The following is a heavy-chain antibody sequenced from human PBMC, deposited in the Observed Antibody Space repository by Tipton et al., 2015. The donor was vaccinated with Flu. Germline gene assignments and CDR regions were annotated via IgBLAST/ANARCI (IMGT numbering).Heavy chain of an antibody. D-gene: IGHD6-19*01. Sequence: QLVQSGAELKKPGESLKISCKGSGYSFTTYWIHWVRQMPGKELEWMGSIFPGNSDTRYSTSFQGQVTMSADKSISTAYLQWSRLTASDTGMYYCAAAVAAYALDIWGQGTMVTVSS. V-gene: IGHV5-51*03. CDR3: AAAVAAYALDI. CDR2: IFPGNSDT. J-gene: IGHJ3*02. CDR1: GYSFTTYW.